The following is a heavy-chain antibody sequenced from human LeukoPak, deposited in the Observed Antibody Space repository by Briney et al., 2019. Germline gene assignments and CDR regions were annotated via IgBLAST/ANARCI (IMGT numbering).Heavy chain of an antibody. Sequence: GESLKFSCKGSGYSFTNYWIAWVRQMPGKGLEWMGIIYPGDSDTRYSPSFQGQVTISADKSISTAYLQWSSLKASDTAMYYCARLTSASGSYAFDIWGQGRMVTVSS. D-gene: IGHD3-10*01. J-gene: IGHJ3*02. V-gene: IGHV5-51*01. CDR2: IYPGDSDT. CDR3: ARLTSASGSYAFDI. CDR1: GYSFTNYW.